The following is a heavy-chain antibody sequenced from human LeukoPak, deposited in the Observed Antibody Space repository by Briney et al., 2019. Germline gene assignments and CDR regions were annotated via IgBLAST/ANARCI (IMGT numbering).Heavy chain of an antibody. CDR2: IGTSGSNV. CDR1: GFTFSTYS. J-gene: IGHJ4*02. Sequence: GGSPRLSCAASGFTFSTYSMNWVRQAPGKGQGWVSYIGTSGSNVKYADSVRGRFTISRDNAKNSLYLQMSSLRAEDTAIYYCVRDYAWSFDYWGQGTLVTVSS. V-gene: IGHV3-48*04. D-gene: IGHD2-15*01. CDR3: VRDYAWSFDY.